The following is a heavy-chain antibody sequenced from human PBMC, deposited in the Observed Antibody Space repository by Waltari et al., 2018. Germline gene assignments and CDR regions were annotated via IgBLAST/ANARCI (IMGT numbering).Heavy chain of an antibody. D-gene: IGHD3-10*01. J-gene: IGHJ4*02. V-gene: IGHV4-39*01. CDR2: IYYSGST. CDR1: GGSISSSSYY. CDR3: ASHYYYGSGSYYKSPFDY. Sequence: QLQLQESGPGLVKPSETLSLTCTVSGGSISSSSYYWGWIRQPPGKGLEWIGSIYYSGSTYYNPSRKSRVTISVDTSKNQFSLKLSSVTAADTAVYYCASHYYYGSGSYYKSPFDYWGQGTLVTVSS.